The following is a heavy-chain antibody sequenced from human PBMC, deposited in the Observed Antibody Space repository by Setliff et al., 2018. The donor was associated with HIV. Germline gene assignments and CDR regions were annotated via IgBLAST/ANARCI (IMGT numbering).Heavy chain of an antibody. J-gene: IGHJ5*02. V-gene: IGHV1-2*02. D-gene: IGHD2-2*01. Sequence: ASVKVSCKASGYTFTDYFLHWVRQAPGQGLEWMGWIDPNNGDTTTPRRFQGRATMTRDTSVNTAFMELSNLRSDDTAVYYCARWSCGRATCYDSPYNWFDPWGQGTLVTVSS. CDR3: ARWSCGRATCYDSPYNWFDP. CDR1: GYTFTDYF. CDR2: IDPNNGDT.